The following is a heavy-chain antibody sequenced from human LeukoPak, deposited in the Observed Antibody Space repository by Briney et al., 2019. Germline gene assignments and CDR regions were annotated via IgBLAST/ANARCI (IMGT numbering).Heavy chain of an antibody. CDR1: GYIFTSYW. J-gene: IGHJ5*02. Sequence: GESLQISCEGSGYIFTSYWIGWVRQLPGKGLEWMGIIYPGDSDTRDSPSFQGQLTISADKSISTAYLQWSSLKASDTAMYYCARQRDSWFDPWGQGTLVTVSS. CDR2: IYPGDSDT. CDR3: ARQRDSWFDP. V-gene: IGHV5-51*01.